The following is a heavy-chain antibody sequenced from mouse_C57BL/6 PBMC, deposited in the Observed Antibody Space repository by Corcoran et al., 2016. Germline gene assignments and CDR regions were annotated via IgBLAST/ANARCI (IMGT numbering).Heavy chain of an antibody. CDR3: ASGEVLRHQGYVDV. V-gene: IGHV1-76*01. J-gene: IGHJ1*03. CDR1: GYTFTDYY. Sequence: QVQLKQSGAELVRPGASVKLSCKASGYTFTDYYINWVKQRPGQGLEWIARIYPGSGNTYYTEKFKGKATLTAEKSSSTAYMQLSSLTAEDSAVYVCASGEVLRHQGYVDVWGTGTTVTVSS. CDR2: IYPGSGNT. D-gene: IGHD1-2*01.